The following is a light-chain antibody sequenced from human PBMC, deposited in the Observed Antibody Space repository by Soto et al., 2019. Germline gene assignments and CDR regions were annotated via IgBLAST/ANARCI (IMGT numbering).Light chain of an antibody. CDR3: QQYNNWPPWT. J-gene: IGKJ1*01. Sequence: EIVMTQSPATLSVSPGERATLSCRASQSVSSNLAWYQQKPGQAPRLLIYGASTRATGIPARCRGSGSGTEFTLTISSLQSEDFAVYSCQQYNNWPPWTFGQGTKVELK. V-gene: IGKV3-15*01. CDR2: GAS. CDR1: QSVSSN.